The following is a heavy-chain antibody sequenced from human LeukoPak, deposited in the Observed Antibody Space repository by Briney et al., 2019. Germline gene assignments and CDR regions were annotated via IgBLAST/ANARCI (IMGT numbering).Heavy chain of an antibody. J-gene: IGHJ5*02. CDR1: GYSFTSYW. CDR3: ARQGGYCSSTSCYGWFDP. D-gene: IGHD2-2*01. CDR2: IYPGDSDT. V-gene: IGHV5-51*01. Sequence: GESLKISCKGSGYSFTSYWVAWVRQMPGKGLEWMGIIYPGDSDTRYSPSFQGQVTISADKSISTAYLQWSSLKASDTAMYYCARQGGYCSSTSCYGWFDPWGQGTLVTVSS.